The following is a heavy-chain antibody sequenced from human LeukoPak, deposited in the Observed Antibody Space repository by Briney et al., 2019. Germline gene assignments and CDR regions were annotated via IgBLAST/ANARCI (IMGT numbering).Heavy chain of an antibody. J-gene: IGHJ4*02. V-gene: IGHV3-11*01. Sequence: GGSLRLSCAASGIIFSDYYMNWIRQAPGKGLEWVAYIGSNDAAIYYADSVKGRFTISRDNSKNTLYLQMNSLRAEDTAVYYCAKDHRIHPTLGYSYGLDYWGQGTLVTVSS. CDR3: AKDHRIHPTLGYSYGLDY. CDR1: GIIFSDYY. D-gene: IGHD5-18*01. CDR2: IGSNDAAI.